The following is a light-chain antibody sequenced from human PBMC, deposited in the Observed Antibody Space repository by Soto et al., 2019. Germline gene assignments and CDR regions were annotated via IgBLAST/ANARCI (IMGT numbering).Light chain of an antibody. CDR3: QQTYRTPPWT. V-gene: IGKV1-39*01. Sequence: DIQMTQSPSSLSASVGDRITITCRASQSISTYLNWYQQKPGKATKLLIYAASSLQSGVPSRFSGSGSGTEFTLTINSLQPEDFATYYCQQTYRTPPWTFGQGTKVEIK. CDR1: QSISTY. CDR2: AAS. J-gene: IGKJ1*01.